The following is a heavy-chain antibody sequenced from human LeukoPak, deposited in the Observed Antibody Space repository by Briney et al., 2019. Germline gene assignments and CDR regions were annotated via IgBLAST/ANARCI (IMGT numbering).Heavy chain of an antibody. CDR1: GYTFTSYD. J-gene: IGHJ6*03. Sequence: ASVKVSCKASGYTFTSYDINWVRQATGQGLEWMGWMNPNSGNTGYAQKFQGRVTMTRNTSISTAYMELSSLRSEDTAVYYCARGGVEDYYYYMDVWGKGTTVTVSS. D-gene: IGHD3-16*01. V-gene: IGHV1-8*01. CDR3: ARGGVEDYYYYMDV. CDR2: MNPNSGNT.